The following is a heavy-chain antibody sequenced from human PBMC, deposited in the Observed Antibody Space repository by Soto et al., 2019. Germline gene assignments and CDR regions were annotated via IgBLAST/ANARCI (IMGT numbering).Heavy chain of an antibody. V-gene: IGHV4-31*03. J-gene: IGHJ4*02. CDR2: IYYSGST. CDR1: GGSISSGGYY. Sequence: QVQLQESGPGLVKPSQTLSLTCTVSGGSISSGGYYWSWIRQHPGKGLEWIGYIYYSGSTYYNPFLKSRVTISVDTSKNQFSLKLSSVTAADTAVYYCARYHSSGYRMIDYWGQGTLVTVSS. D-gene: IGHD3-22*01. CDR3: ARYHSSGYRMIDY.